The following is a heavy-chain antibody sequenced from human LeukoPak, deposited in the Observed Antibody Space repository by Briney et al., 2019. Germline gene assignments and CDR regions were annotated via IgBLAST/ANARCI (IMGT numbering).Heavy chain of an antibody. D-gene: IGHD2-2*01. Sequence: GASVKVSCKASGYTFTGYYMHWVRQAPGQGLEWMGIINPSGGSTSYAQKFQGRVTMTRDTSTSTVYMELSSLRSEDTAVYYCARAGESRDIVVVPAAPFDYWGQGTLVTVSS. CDR1: GYTFTGYY. CDR2: INPSGGST. CDR3: ARAGESRDIVVVPAAPFDY. V-gene: IGHV1-46*01. J-gene: IGHJ4*02.